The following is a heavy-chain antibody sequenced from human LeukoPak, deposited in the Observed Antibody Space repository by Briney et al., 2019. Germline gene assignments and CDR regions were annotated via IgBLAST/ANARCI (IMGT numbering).Heavy chain of an antibody. Sequence: SETLSLTCVVSGVSINTNHWWSWVRQPPGKGLEWIGEIYHNGNTAYNPSLKSRVTISVDTSKNQFSLKLSSVTAADTAVYYCARAGSSSWYYWSFDLWGRGTLVTVSS. CDR3: ARAGSSSWYYWSFDL. V-gene: IGHV4-4*02. CDR2: IYHNGNT. CDR1: GVSINTNHW. D-gene: IGHD6-13*01. J-gene: IGHJ2*01.